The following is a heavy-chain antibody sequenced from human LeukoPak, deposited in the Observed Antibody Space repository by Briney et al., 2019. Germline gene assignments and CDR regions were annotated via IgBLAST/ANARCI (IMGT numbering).Heavy chain of an antibody. CDR1: GFTFSSSA. CDR2: ISNNGGYT. V-gene: IGHV3-23*01. D-gene: IGHD2-15*01. J-gene: IGHJ4*02. CDR3: AKQLGYCSDGSCYFPY. Sequence: PGGSLRLSCAASGFTFSSSAMSWVRQAPGKGLEWVSAISNNGGYTYYADSAQGRFTISRGNSKSTLCLQMNSLRAEDTAVYYCAKQLGYCSDGSCYFPYWGQGTLVTVSS.